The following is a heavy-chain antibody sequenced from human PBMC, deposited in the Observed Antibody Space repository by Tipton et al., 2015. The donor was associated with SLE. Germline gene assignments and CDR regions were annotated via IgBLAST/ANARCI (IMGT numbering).Heavy chain of an antibody. CDR3: ARDKRISGWYGYYYYYGMDV. D-gene: IGHD6-19*01. V-gene: IGHV4-39*07. CDR2: IHYRGST. CDR1: GGSISSSSYY. Sequence: TLSLTCTVSGGSISSSSYYWGWIRQPPGTGLEWIGGIHYRGSTYYHPSLKSRVTISGDTSKNQFSLKLSSVTASDTAVYYCARDKRISGWYGYYYYYGMDVWGQGTTVTVSS. J-gene: IGHJ6*02.